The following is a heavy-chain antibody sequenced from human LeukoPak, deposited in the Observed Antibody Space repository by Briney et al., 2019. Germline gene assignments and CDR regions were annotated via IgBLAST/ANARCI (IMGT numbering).Heavy chain of an antibody. J-gene: IGHJ6*02. CDR2: ISSSSSYI. CDR1: GFTFSSYS. CDR3: ARVVVGATTTYYYYGMDV. Sequence: PGGSLRLSCAASGFTFSSYSMNWVRQAPGKGLEWVSSISSSSSYIYYADSVKGRFTISRDNAKNSLYLQMNSLRAEDTAVYYCARVVVGATTTYYYYGMDVWGQGTTVTVSS. D-gene: IGHD1-26*01. V-gene: IGHV3-21*01.